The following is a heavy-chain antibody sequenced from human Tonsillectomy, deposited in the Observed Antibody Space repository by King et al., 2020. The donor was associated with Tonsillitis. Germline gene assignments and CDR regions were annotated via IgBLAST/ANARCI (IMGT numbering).Heavy chain of an antibody. CDR2: IDPSDSYT. J-gene: IGHJ3*02. CDR1: GYSFTSYW. D-gene: IGHD2-2*01. Sequence: QLVQSGAEVKKPGESLRISCKGSGYSFTSYWISWVRQMPGKGLEWMGRIDPSDSYTNYSPSFQGHVTISADKSISTAYLQWSSLKASDTAMYYCARRGYCSSTSCSGDGAFDIWGQGTMVTVSS. CDR3: ARRGYCSSTSCSGDGAFDI. V-gene: IGHV5-10-1*01.